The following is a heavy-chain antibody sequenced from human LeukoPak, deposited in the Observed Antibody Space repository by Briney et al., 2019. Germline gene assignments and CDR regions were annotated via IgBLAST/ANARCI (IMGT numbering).Heavy chain of an antibody. CDR1: GGSISSHY. CDR3: ARERRYYDSSGYYNHYFDY. V-gene: IGHV4-59*11. J-gene: IGHJ4*02. CDR2: IYYSGST. D-gene: IGHD3-22*01. Sequence: SETLSLTCTVSGGSISSHYWSWIRQPPGKGLEWIGYIYYSGSTNYNPSLKSRVTISVDTSKNQFPLKLSSVTAADTAVYYCARERRYYDSSGYYNHYFDYWGQGTLVTVSS.